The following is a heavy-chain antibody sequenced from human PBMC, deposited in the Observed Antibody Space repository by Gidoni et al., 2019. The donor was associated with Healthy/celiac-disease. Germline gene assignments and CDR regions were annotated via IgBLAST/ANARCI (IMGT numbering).Heavy chain of an antibody. D-gene: IGHD5-12*01. J-gene: IGHJ3*02. CDR3: ARAGDDGYNPFDAFDI. CDR1: GFTFSSYG. Sequence: QVQLVESGGGVVQPGRSLRLSCAASGFTFSSYGMHWVRQAPGKGLEWVAVIWYDGSNKYYADSVKGRFTISRDKSKNTLYLQMNSLRAEDTAVYYCARAGDDGYNPFDAFDIWGQGTMVTVSS. V-gene: IGHV3-33*01. CDR2: IWYDGSNK.